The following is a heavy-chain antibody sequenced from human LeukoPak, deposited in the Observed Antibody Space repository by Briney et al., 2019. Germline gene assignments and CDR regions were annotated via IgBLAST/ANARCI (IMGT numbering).Heavy chain of an antibody. CDR1: GYTFTGYY. Sequence: ASVKVSCKASGYTFTGYYMHWVRQAPGQGLEWMGWINPNSGGTNYAQKFQGRVTMTRDTSINTAYMELSWLRSDDTAVYYCARDTTLALDFDYWGQGTLVTVYS. CDR2: INPNSGGT. V-gene: IGHV1-2*02. D-gene: IGHD1-26*01. J-gene: IGHJ4*02. CDR3: ARDTTLALDFDY.